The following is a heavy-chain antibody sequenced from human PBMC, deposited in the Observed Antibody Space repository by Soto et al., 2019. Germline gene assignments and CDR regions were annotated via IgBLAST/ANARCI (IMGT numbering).Heavy chain of an antibody. CDR1: GYTFTNYA. CDR2: INAGNGNT. D-gene: IGHD2-2*01. J-gene: IGHJ3*02. V-gene: IGHV1-3*01. Sequence: QVQFVQSGAELKKPGASVKVSCKASGYTFTNYAMHWVRQAPGQRLEWMGWINAGNGNTKYSQKFQGRVTITRDTPARTAYVELTSQRSDDTAVYNCARAGYCSSTSCSDAFDTWGQGTLVTVSS. CDR3: ARAGYCSSTSCSDAFDT.